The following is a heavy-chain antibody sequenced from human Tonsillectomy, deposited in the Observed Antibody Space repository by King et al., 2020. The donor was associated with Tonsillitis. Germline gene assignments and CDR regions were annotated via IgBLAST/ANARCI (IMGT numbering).Heavy chain of an antibody. CDR2: INPIGTNT. J-gene: IGHJ3*02. Sequence: VQLVESGGGLVKPGGSLRLSCAASGFTFSDYYMSWIRQAPGKGLEWISFINPIGTNTNYVDSVRGRFTLSRDNAKNSMFLQMNSLRAEETGVYYCGREYWGGIDIWGQGTMVTVSS. CDR3: GREYWGGIDI. CDR1: GFTFSDYY. V-gene: IGHV3-11*06. D-gene: IGHD2-15*01.